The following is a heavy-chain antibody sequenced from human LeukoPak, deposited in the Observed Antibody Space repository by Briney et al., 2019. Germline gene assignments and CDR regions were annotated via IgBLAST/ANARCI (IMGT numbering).Heavy chain of an antibody. Sequence: PGGSLRLSCAASGFTFSSYSMNWVRQAPGKGLEWVSYISSSSSTIYYADSVKGRFTISRDNAKNSLYLQMNSLRAEDTAVYYCARGPWFGGLLYWGQGTLVTVSS. CDR2: ISSSSSTI. CDR3: ARGPWFGGLLY. CDR1: GFTFSSYS. J-gene: IGHJ4*02. D-gene: IGHD3-10*01. V-gene: IGHV3-48*01.